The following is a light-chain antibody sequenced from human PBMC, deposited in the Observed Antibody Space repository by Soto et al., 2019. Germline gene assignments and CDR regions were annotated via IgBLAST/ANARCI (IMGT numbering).Light chain of an antibody. CDR3: QQRSNRPRFT. CDR1: QSVDNY. CDR2: DVS. Sequence: EIVLTQSPATLSLSPGERATLSCRASQSVDNYLAWYQQKPGQAPRLLIYDVSNRATGTPARLSGSGSGTDFTLSISSLEPEDFAVYYCQQRSNRPRFTFGPGTKVDI. V-gene: IGKV3-11*01. J-gene: IGKJ3*01.